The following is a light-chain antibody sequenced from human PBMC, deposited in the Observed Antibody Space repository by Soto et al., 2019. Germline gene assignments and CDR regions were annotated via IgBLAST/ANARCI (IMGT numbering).Light chain of an antibody. CDR2: DAS. Sequence: IVLTQSPVTLAVSPGESAVLSCRASQSVSTSLAWYQHKPGQAPRLFIYDASKRAPGIPARFTGSGSGTDLTLTISSLEPEDIAIYYCQVRDVWPSFGQGTKVEIK. CDR1: QSVSTS. CDR3: QVRDVWPS. V-gene: IGKV3-11*01. J-gene: IGKJ1*01.